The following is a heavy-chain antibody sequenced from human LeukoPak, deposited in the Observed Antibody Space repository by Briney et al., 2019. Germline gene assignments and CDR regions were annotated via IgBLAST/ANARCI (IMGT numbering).Heavy chain of an antibody. CDR2: IYSGGST. J-gene: IGHJ3*02. CDR3: ARGPQLWLRGAFDI. Sequence: QTGESLRLSCAASGFTVSSNYMSWVRQAPGKGLEWVSVIYSGGSTYYADSVKGRFTISRDNSKNTLYLQMNSLRAEDTAVYYCARGPQLWLRGAFDIWGQGTMVTVSS. D-gene: IGHD5-18*01. V-gene: IGHV3-53*01. CDR1: GFTVSSNY.